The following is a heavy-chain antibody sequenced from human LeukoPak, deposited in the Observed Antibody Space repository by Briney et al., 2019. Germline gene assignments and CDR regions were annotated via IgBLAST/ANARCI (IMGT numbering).Heavy chain of an antibody. CDR1: GFTFSTYW. CDR2: INIDGSST. D-gene: IGHD1-26*01. V-gene: IGHV3-74*01. J-gene: IGHJ4*02. Sequence: GGSLRLSCAASGFTFSTYWMHWVRQAPGEGLVWVSRINIDGSSTNYADSVKGRFTISRDNAKNTLYLQMNSLRAEDTAVHYCARGAIVGANFDYWGQGTLVTVSS. CDR3: ARGAIVGANFDY.